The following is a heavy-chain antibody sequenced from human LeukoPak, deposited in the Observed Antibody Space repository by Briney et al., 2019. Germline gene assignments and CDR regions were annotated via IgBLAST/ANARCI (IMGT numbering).Heavy chain of an antibody. V-gene: IGHV3-30*18. CDR2: ISYDGSNK. D-gene: IGHD3-22*01. Sequence: PGRSLRLSCAASGFTSSSYGMHWVRQDPGKGLEWVAVISYDGSNKYYADSVKGRFTISRDNSKNTLYLQMNSLRAEDTAVYYCAKDRYDSSGYYFFFDYWGQGTLVTVSS. CDR1: GFTSSSYG. J-gene: IGHJ4*02. CDR3: AKDRYDSSGYYFFFDY.